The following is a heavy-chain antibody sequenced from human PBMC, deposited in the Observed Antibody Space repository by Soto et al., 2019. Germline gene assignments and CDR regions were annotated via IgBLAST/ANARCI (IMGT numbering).Heavy chain of an antibody. J-gene: IGHJ4*02. Sequence: SVTVSCTASGDTFSSYAISWVRQAPGQGLEWMGGIIPIFGTANYAQKFQGRVTITADESTSTAYMELSSLRSEDTAVYYCARVPHALTQLWLRERPYYFDYWGQGTLVNVSA. D-gene: IGHD5-18*01. CDR1: GDTFSSYA. CDR3: ARVPHALTQLWLRERPYYFDY. CDR2: IIPIFGTA. V-gene: IGHV1-69*01.